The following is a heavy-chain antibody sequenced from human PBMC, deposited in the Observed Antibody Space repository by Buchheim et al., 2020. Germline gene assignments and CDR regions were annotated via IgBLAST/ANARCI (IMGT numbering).Heavy chain of an antibody. CDR1: TFTFSNHA. V-gene: IGHV3-23*04. CDR3: AQELRPNDP. J-gene: IGHJ5*02. Sequence: LLVESGGDLVQPGGSLRLSCAASTFTFSNHAMTWVRQAPGKGLEWVASIDISGANTYYADSVRGRFSISRDNSKNTLDLQLTSLRPDDTALYYCAQELRPNDPWGPGTL. CDR2: IDISGANT.